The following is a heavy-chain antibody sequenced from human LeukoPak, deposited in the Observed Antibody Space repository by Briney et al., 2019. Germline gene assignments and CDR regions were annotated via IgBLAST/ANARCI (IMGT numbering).Heavy chain of an antibody. V-gene: IGHV3-33*01. CDR3: ARDRQVRMTTVTPNYYYMDV. D-gene: IGHD4-11*01. CDR2: IWYDGSNK. Sequence: GGSLRLSCAASGFTFSSYGMHWVRQAPGKGLEWVAAIWYDGSNKYYADSVKGRFTISRDNSKNTLYLQMNSLRAEDTAVYYCARDRQVRMTTVTPNYYYMDVWGKGTTVTVSS. J-gene: IGHJ6*03. CDR1: GFTFSSYG.